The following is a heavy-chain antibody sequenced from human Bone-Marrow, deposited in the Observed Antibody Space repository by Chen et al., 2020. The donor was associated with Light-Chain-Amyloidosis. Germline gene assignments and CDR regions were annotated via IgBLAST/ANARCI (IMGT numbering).Heavy chain of an antibody. Sequence: EVQLLESGGGLVQRGVSLRLSCAASGFTFSSYSMRWVRQAPGKGLEWVSGISGSGASPYYSDSVKGRFTISRDNSKNTLFLQMNTLRAEDTAIYYFAKERSSYYYGLRDVFDIWGQGTMVTVSS. V-gene: IGHV3-23*01. CDR1: GFTFSSYS. CDR2: ISGSGASP. D-gene: IGHD3-10*01. J-gene: IGHJ3*02. CDR3: AKERSSYYYGLRDVFDI.